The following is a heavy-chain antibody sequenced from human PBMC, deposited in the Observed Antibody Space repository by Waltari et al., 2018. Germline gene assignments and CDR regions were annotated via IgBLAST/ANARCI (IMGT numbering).Heavy chain of an antibody. D-gene: IGHD2-15*01. Sequence: QVQLVQSGAEVKKPGSSVKVSCKASGGTFSSYAISWVRQAPGHGLEWMGGIIPIFGTANYAQKFQGRVTITTDESTSTAYMELSSLRSEDTAVYYCARGYCSGGSCYSNDAFDIWGQGTMVTVSS. CDR2: IIPIFGTA. J-gene: IGHJ3*02. CDR1: GGTFSSYA. V-gene: IGHV1-69*05. CDR3: ARGYCSGGSCYSNDAFDI.